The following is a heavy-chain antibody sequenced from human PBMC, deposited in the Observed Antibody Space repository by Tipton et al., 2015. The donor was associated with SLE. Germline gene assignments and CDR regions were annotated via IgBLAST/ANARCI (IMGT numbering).Heavy chain of an antibody. V-gene: IGHV4-31*03. D-gene: IGHD6-19*01. CDR3: ARSVARYFNS. Sequence: TLSLTCTVSGGSISSGGYYWSWIRQHPGKGLEWIGYIYYSGSTYYNPSLKSRVTISLDTSKNQFSLQLNSVTAADTAVYYCARSVARYFNSWGQGTLVTVSS. CDR2: IYYSGST. J-gene: IGHJ4*02. CDR1: GGSISSGGYY.